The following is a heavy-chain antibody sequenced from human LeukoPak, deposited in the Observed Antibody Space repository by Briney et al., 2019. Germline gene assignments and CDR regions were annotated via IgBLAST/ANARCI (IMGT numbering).Heavy chain of an antibody. D-gene: IGHD4-17*01. J-gene: IGHJ4*02. CDR2: IYYTGST. CDR1: GGSISSYY. V-gene: IGHV4-59*01. Sequence: PSETLSLTCTVSGGSISSYYWSRIRQPPGKGLEWIGYIYYTGSTSYNPSLKSRVTISLGTSTNQFSLRLTSVTAADTAVYYCARGRDPYDDCTSLGYWGQGILVTVSS. CDR3: ARGRDPYDDCTSLGY.